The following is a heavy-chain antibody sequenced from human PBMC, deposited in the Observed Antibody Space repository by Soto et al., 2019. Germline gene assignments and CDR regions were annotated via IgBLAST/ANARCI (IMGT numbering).Heavy chain of an antibody. V-gene: IGHV3-9*01. CDR1: GFTFDDYA. CDR3: AKDSAPPYSSGWYFAFDI. CDR2: ISWNSGSI. J-gene: IGHJ3*02. D-gene: IGHD6-19*01. Sequence: GGSLRLSCAASGFTFDDYAMHWVRQAPGKGLEWVSGISWNSGSIGYADSVKGRFTISRDNAKNSLYLQMNSLRAEDTALYYCAKDSAPPYSSGWYFAFDIWGQGTMVTVS.